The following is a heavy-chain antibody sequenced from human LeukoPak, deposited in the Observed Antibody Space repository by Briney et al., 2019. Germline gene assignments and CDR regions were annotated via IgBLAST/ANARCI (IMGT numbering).Heavy chain of an antibody. V-gene: IGHV3-21*01. CDR2: ISGGSGNR. CDR1: GFNFNDYA. J-gene: IGHJ4*02. Sequence: GGSLRLSCAASGFNFNDYAMTWVRQAPGKGLEWVSGISGGSGNRDYGDSVKGRFTISRDNAKNSLYLQMNSLRAEDTAVYYCARDNFDWLSPFDYWGQGTLVTVSS. CDR3: ARDNFDWLSPFDY. D-gene: IGHD3-9*01.